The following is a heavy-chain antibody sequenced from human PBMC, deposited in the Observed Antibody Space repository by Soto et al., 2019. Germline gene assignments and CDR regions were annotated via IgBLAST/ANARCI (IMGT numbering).Heavy chain of an antibody. Sequence: PSETLSLTCTVSGGSISSSSYYWGWIRQHPGKGLEWIGYIYYSGSTYYNPSLKSRVTISVDTSKNQFSLKLSSVTAADTAVYYCARVVATIGDYFDYWGQGTLVTVSS. CDR2: IYYSGST. CDR3: ARVVATIGDYFDY. V-gene: IGHV4-31*03. CDR1: GGSISSSSYY. J-gene: IGHJ4*02. D-gene: IGHD5-12*01.